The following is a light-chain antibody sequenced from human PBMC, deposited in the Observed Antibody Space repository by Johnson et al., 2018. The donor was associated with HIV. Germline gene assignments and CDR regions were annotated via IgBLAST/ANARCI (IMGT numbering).Light chain of an antibody. V-gene: IGLV1-51*02. CDR2: ENN. Sequence: QSVLTQPPSVSKAPVQKVNISCSGSSSNIGRNYVSRYQQLPGTAPKLLIYENNNQPPWLPDRFSGSKSGTSATPGIAGLHTGDEADYHCGTWDSSLSADVFGTGTKVNVL. CDR1: SSNIGRNY. J-gene: IGLJ1*01. CDR3: GTWDSSLSADV.